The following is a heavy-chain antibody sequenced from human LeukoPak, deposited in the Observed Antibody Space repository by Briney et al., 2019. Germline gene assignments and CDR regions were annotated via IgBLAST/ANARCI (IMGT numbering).Heavy chain of an antibody. V-gene: IGHV1-2*02. D-gene: IGHD2-2*01. CDR1: GYTFTGYY. Sequence: GASVRVSCKASGYTFTGYYIHWVRQAPGQGLERMGWVNPNSGAANYAQKFQDRVTVTSDTSISTAYMELSRLSSDDTAVYYCARVHSSTLFDSWGQGTLVTVSS. CDR2: VNPNSGAA. J-gene: IGHJ4*02. CDR3: ARVHSSTLFDS.